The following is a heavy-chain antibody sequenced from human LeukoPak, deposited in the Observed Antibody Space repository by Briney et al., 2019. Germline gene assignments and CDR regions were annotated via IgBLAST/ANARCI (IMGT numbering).Heavy chain of an antibody. CDR1: GGSISSGSYY. CDR2: IYYSGST. CDR3: ARPIRGWFDP. Sequence: PSETLSLTCTVSGGSISSGSYYWSWIRQPPGKGLEWIGYIYYSGSTNYNPSLKSRVTISVDTSKSQFSLKLSSVTAADTAVYYCARPIRGWFDPWGQGTLVTVSS. J-gene: IGHJ5*02. V-gene: IGHV4-61*01.